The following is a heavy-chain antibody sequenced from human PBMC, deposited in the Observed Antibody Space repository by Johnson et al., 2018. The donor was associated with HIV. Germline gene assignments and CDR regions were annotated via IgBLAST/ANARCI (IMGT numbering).Heavy chain of an antibody. CDR1: GFTFSSYW. CDR3: ASPGTVVTGLAFDI. J-gene: IGHJ3*02. V-gene: IGHV3-7*01. Sequence: VQLVESGGGLVQPGGSLRLSCAASGFTFSSYWMSWVRQAPGKGLEWVANIKQDGSEKYYVDSVKGRFTISRDNSKNTLYLQMNSLRAEDTAVYYCASPGTVVTGLAFDIWGQGTMVTVSS. CDR2: IKQDGSEK. D-gene: IGHD4-23*01.